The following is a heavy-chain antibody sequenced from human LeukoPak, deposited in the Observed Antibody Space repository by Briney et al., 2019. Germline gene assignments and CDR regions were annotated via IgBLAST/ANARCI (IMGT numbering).Heavy chain of an antibody. CDR1: GFTFSSNG. Sequence: GGTLRLSCAASGFTFSSNGMSWVRQASGKGLEWVGRIRSTANGYATAYAASVKGRFTISRDDSKNTAYLQMDSLKTEDTAVYYCTGNYHGSGSYADFDYWGQGTLVTVSS. J-gene: IGHJ4*02. CDR2: IRSTANGYAT. V-gene: IGHV3-73*01. CDR3: TGNYHGSGSYADFDY. D-gene: IGHD3-10*01.